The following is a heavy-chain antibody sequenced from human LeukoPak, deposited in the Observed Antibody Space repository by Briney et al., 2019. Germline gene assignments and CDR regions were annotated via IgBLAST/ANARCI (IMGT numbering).Heavy chain of an antibody. D-gene: IGHD3-3*01. CDR2: IIPIFGTA. V-gene: IGHV1-69*13. CDR3: ARDLWSAGPLYYFDY. CDR1: GGTFSSYA. J-gene: IGHJ4*02. Sequence: SVEVYCKASGGTFSSYAISWVRQAPGQGLEWMGGIIPIFGTANYAQKFQGRVTITADESTSTAYMELSSLRSEDTAVYYCARDLWSAGPLYYFDYWGQGTLVTVSS.